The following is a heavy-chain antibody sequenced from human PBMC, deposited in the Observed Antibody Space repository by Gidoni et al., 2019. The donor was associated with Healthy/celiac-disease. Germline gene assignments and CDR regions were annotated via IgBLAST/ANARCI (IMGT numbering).Heavy chain of an antibody. CDR2: IYSTGST. J-gene: IGHJ5*02. Sequence: QVQLQESGPGMVKPSETLSLTCTVSGGSISRYFWSWIRQPPGKGLEWIGYIYSTGSTNYNPSLKSRVTISLDKSKNQFSLNLNSVTAADTAVYYCAREMGYCTSTSCFGSWFDPWGQGTLVTVSS. CDR3: AREMGYCTSTSCFGSWFDP. V-gene: IGHV4-59*01. CDR1: GGSISRYF. D-gene: IGHD2-2*01.